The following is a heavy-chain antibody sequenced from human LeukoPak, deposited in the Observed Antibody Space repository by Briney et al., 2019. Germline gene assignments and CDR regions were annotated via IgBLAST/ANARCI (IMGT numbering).Heavy chain of an antibody. Sequence: GGSLRLSCVAFGFSLSSHAMHWVRKAPGKGLEWVAFIQDNERNIYYADSVKGRFTISRDNSKNTLYLQMNSLRAEDTAVYYCAKGIGTTDSDAFDIWGQGTMVTVSS. D-gene: IGHD1-7*01. J-gene: IGHJ3*02. CDR2: IQDNERNI. V-gene: IGHV3-30*02. CDR1: GFSLSSHA. CDR3: AKGIGTTDSDAFDI.